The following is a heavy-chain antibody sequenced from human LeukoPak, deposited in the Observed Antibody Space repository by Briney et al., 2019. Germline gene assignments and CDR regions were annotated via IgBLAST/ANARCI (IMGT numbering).Heavy chain of an antibody. J-gene: IGHJ1*01. Sequence: QPGGSLLLSCASSGFTFSSYWMHWVRPAPGKGLGWVSRIKSDGSTKYADSVKGRFTISRDNAKNTVSLQMNSLRAEDTGVYYCARAPSEIGGYYPEYFRHWGQGTLVTVSP. CDR2: IKSDGST. D-gene: IGHD3-22*01. CDR3: ARAPSEIGGYYPEYFRH. V-gene: IGHV3-74*03. CDR1: GFTFSSYW.